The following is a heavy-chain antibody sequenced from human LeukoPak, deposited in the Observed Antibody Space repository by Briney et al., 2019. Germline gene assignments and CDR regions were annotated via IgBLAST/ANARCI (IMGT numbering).Heavy chain of an antibody. Sequence: EASVKVSCKASGGTFSSYAISWVRQAPGQGLEWMGRIIPILGIANYAQKFQGRVTITADKSTSTAYMELSSLRSEDTAVYYYARDQSSRGYFDYWGQGTLVTVSS. CDR2: IIPILGIA. V-gene: IGHV1-69*04. J-gene: IGHJ4*02. CDR1: GGTFSSYA. D-gene: IGHD6-13*01. CDR3: ARDQSSRGYFDY.